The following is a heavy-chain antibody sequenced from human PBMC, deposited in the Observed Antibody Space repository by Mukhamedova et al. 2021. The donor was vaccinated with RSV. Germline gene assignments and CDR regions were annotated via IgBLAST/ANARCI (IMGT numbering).Heavy chain of an antibody. D-gene: IGHD5-12*01. CDR3: AKDSGFPTPNYYFDY. J-gene: IGHJ4*02. Sequence: GRFTISRDNAKNSLYLQMNSLRAEDTALYYCAKDSGFPTPNYYFDYWAQGTLVTVSS. V-gene: IGHV3-9*01.